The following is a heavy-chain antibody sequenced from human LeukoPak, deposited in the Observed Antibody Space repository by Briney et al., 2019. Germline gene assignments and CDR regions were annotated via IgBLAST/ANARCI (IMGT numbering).Heavy chain of an antibody. CDR1: GNSISSGDNY. V-gene: IGHV4-61*02. CDR2: IYTSGST. Sequence: PSQTLSLTCTVSGNSISSGDNYWSWIRQPAGKGLEWIGRIYTSGSTNYNPSLKSRVTISVDTSKNQFSLKLSFVTAADTAVYYCARDGVVECYFDYWGQGTLVTDSS. D-gene: IGHD3-22*01. J-gene: IGHJ4*02. CDR3: ARDGVVECYFDY.